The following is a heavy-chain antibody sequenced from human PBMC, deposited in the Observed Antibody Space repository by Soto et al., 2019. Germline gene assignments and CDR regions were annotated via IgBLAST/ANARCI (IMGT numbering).Heavy chain of an antibody. D-gene: IGHD1-26*01. Sequence: ASVKVSCKASGYTFTSYGISWVRQAPGQGLEWMGWISAYNGNTNYAQKLQGRVTMTTDTSTSTAYMELSSVTAADTAVYYCARGNWRGVGAYTYYFDYWGQGTLITVSS. J-gene: IGHJ4*02. CDR3: ARGNWRGVGAYTYYFDY. V-gene: IGHV1-18*01. CDR2: ISAYNGNT. CDR1: GYTFTSYG.